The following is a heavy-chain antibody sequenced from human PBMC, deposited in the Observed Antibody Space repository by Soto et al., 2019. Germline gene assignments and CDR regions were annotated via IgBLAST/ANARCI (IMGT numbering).Heavy chain of an antibody. V-gene: IGHV1-3*05. CDR1: GYTFTSYA. CDR2: INAGNGNT. D-gene: IGHD6-19*01. CDR3: ARVGGWYVPDY. Sequence: QVQLVQSGAEEKKPGASVKVSCKASGYTFTSYAMHWVRQAPGQRLEWMGWINAGNGNTKYSQKFQGRVTITRDTSACTAYMELSSLRSEDTAVYYCARVGGWYVPDYWGQGTLVTVSS. J-gene: IGHJ4*02.